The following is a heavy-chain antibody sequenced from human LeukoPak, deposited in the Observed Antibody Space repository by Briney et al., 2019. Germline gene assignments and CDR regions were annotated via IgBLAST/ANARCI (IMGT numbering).Heavy chain of an antibody. J-gene: IGHJ4*02. CDR2: ISTSGNT. CDR1: GGSISGYY. Sequence: SETQSLTCTVSGGSISGYYLNWIRQPPGKGLEWIGYISTSGNTNYNPSLKSRVTISVDTSRNQFSLRLSSVTSTDTAVYYCARRGGREQLISYSLDYWGQGTLVTVSS. V-gene: IGHV4-4*09. CDR3: ARRGGREQLISYSLDY. D-gene: IGHD6-13*01.